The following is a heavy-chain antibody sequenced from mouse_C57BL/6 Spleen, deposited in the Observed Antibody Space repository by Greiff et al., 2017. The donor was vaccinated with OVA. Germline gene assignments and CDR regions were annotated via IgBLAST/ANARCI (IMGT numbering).Heavy chain of an antibody. D-gene: IGHD2-3*01. J-gene: IGHJ4*01. V-gene: IGHV6-3*01. Sequence: EVKVEESGGGLVQPGGSMKLSCVASGFTFSNYWLNWVRQSPEKGLEWVAQIRLKSDNYATHYAESVKGRFTISRDDSKSSVYLQMNNLRAEDTGIYYCTGGDGYYDYAMDYWGQGTSVTVSS. CDR2: IRLKSDNYAT. CDR1: GFTFSNYW. CDR3: TGGDGYYDYAMDY.